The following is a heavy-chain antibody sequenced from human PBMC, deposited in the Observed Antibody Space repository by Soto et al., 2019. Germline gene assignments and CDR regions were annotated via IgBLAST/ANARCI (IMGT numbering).Heavy chain of an antibody. CDR3: ARDLWAIQDCGGDCAYFDY. CDR1: GYTFTSYG. D-gene: IGHD2-21*02. V-gene: IGHV1-18*04. Sequence: QVQLVQSGAEVKKPGASVKVSCKASGYTFTSYGISWVRQAPGQGLEWMGWISAYNGNTNYAQKLQGRVTMTTDTSTRTAYMWLRSLRSDDTAGYYCARDLWAIQDCGGDCAYFDYWGQGTLVTVSS. CDR2: ISAYNGNT. J-gene: IGHJ4*02.